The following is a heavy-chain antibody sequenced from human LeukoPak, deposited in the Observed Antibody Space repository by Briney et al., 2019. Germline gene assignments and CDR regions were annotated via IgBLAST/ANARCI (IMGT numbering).Heavy chain of an antibody. D-gene: IGHD3-10*02. V-gene: IGHV3-48*03. J-gene: IGHJ6*04. CDR3: AELGITMIGGV. CDR1: GFTFSSYA. Sequence: GGSLRLSCAASGFTFSSYAMHWVRQAPGKGLEWVSYISSSGSTIYYADSVKGRFTISRDNAKNSLYLQINSLRAEDTAVYYCAELGITMIGGVWGKGTTVTISS. CDR2: ISSSGSTI.